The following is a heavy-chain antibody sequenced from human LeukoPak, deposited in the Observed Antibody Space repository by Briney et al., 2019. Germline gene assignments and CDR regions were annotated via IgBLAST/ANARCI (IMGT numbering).Heavy chain of an antibody. CDR2: ISYDGSNK. Sequence: GGSLRLSCAASEFTFSSYAMHWVRQAPGKGLEWVAVISYDGSNKYYADSVKGRFTISRDNSKNTLYLQMNSLRAEDTAVYYCASIVVVTATLDAFDIWGQGTMVTVSS. CDR3: ASIVVVTATLDAFDI. J-gene: IGHJ3*02. V-gene: IGHV3-30-3*01. D-gene: IGHD2-21*02. CDR1: EFTFSSYA.